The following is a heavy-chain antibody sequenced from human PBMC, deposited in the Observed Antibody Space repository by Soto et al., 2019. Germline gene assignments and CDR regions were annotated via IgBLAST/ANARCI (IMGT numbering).Heavy chain of an antibody. V-gene: IGHV3-23*01. Sequence: VGSLRLSCVESGFNFSNYAVAWVRQAPGKGLEWVSSISGSGRGSRPYYADSVQGRFTISRDHSKNIVSLQMDSLRVDDTAVYYCTRERSLVSFLFDYWGPGTLVTVSS. J-gene: IGHJ4*02. D-gene: IGHD3-16*01. CDR3: TRERSLVSFLFDY. CDR1: GFNFSNYA. CDR2: ISGSGRGSRP.